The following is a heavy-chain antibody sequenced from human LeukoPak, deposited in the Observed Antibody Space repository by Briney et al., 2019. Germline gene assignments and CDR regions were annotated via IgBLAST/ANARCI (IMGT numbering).Heavy chain of an antibody. J-gene: IGHJ3*02. Sequence: SETLSLTCTVSGGSISSYYWSWIRQPPGKGLEWIGYIYYSGSTNYNPSLKSRVTISVDTSKNQFSLKLSSVTAADTAVYYCARPGSEWELRRAFDIWGQGTMVTVSS. CDR1: GGSISSYY. CDR2: IYYSGST. CDR3: ARPGSEWELRRAFDI. D-gene: IGHD1-26*01. V-gene: IGHV4-59*08.